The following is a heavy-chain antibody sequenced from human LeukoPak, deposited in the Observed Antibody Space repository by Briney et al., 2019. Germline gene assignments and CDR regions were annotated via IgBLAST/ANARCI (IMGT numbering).Heavy chain of an antibody. D-gene: IGHD2-15*01. CDR2: FDPEVGKT. CDR3: ATRYCSGGSCPNYYYYYINV. CDR1: GYTLTELC. J-gene: IGHJ6*03. Sequence: ASVTVACKVSGYTLTELCMHWVRQAPGNGREWMGGFDPEVGKTIYAQKFQGRVTMTEDTSTDTAYMELSSMRSEDTAVYYCATRYCSGGSCPNYYYYYINVWGKGTTVTTSS. V-gene: IGHV1-24*01.